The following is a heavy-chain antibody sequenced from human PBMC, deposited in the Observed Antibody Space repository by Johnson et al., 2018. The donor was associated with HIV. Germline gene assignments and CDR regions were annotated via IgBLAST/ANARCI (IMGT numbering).Heavy chain of an antibody. CDR3: AKVRRGSSWYIAFDI. V-gene: IGHV3-30*04. D-gene: IGHD6-13*01. CDR2: ISYDGSNK. Sequence: QEKLVESGGGVVQPGRSLRLSCAASGFTFSSYAMHWVRQAPGKGLEWVAVISYDGSNKYYADSVKGRFTISRDNSKNTLYLQMNSLRAEDTAVYYCAKVRRGSSWYIAFDIWGQGTMVTVSS. J-gene: IGHJ3*02. CDR1: GFTFSSYA.